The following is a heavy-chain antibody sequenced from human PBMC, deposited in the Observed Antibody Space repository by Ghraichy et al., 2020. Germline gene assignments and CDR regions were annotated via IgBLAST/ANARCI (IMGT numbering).Heavy chain of an antibody. V-gene: IGHV4-59*01. CDR3: ARTRIVRSVAAAAAYYFDS. CDR2: IYHSGTT. CDR1: NGSITSYY. Sequence: SQTLSLTCSVSNGSITSYYWSWIRQPPGKGLEWIGFIYHSGTTKNNPSLKSRITISVDTSKNQFSLKLTSVTAADTAVYFCARTRIVRSVAAAAAYYFDSWGQGTLVSVSS. J-gene: IGHJ4*02. D-gene: IGHD2-2*01.